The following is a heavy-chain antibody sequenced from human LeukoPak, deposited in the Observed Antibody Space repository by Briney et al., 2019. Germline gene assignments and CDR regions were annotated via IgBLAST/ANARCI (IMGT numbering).Heavy chain of an antibody. J-gene: IGHJ4*02. CDR2: INHSGST. V-gene: IGHV4-34*01. Sequence: PSETLSLTCAVYGGSFSGYYWSWIRQPPGKGLEWIGEINHSGSTNYNPSLKSRVTISVDTSKNQFSLKLSSVTAADTAVYYCARVPAAAETDYWGQGTLVTVSS. CDR3: ARVPAAAETDY. D-gene: IGHD6-13*01. CDR1: GGSFSGYY.